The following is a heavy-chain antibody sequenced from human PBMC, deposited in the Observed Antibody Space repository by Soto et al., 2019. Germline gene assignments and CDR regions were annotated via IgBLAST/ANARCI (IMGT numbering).Heavy chain of an antibody. CDR1: GFTVSSNY. CDR2: IYSGGST. D-gene: IGHD3-22*01. J-gene: IGHJ4*02. CDR3: ARERGAYYYDSSGYYFDY. V-gene: IGHV3-66*01. Sequence: GGSLRLSCAASGFTVSSNYMSWVRQAPGKGLEWVSVIYSGGSTYYADSVKGRFTISRDNSKNTLYLQMNSLRAEDTAVYYCARERGAYYYDSSGYYFDYWGQGTLVTVSS.